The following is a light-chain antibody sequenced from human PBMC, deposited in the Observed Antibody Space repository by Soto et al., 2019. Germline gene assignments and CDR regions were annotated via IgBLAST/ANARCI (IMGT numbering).Light chain of an antibody. Sequence: EIVMTQSPATLSVSPGERATFSCRASQSVNTNLAWYQLKPGQAPRLLVYGASSRATGIPDRFSGSGSGTEFTLTISSLQPDDFATYYCQQYNSYRTFGQGTKVDIK. CDR1: QSVNTN. CDR2: GAS. CDR3: QQYNSYRT. V-gene: IGKV3D-15*01. J-gene: IGKJ1*01.